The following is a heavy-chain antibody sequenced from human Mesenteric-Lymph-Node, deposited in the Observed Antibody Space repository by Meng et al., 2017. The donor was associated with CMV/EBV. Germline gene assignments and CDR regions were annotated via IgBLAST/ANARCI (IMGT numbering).Heavy chain of an antibody. Sequence: GESLKISCAASGFTFSSYWMSWVRQAPGKGLEWVANIKQDGSEKYYVDSVKGRFTISRDNAKNSLYLQMNSLRAEDMAVYYCAKDRRAIDARPLWVFDYSDQGTLVTVSS. V-gene: IGHV3-7*03. CDR2: IKQDGSEK. CDR1: GFTFSSYW. J-gene: IGHJ4*02. CDR3: AKDRRAIDARPLWVFDY. D-gene: IGHD6-6*01.